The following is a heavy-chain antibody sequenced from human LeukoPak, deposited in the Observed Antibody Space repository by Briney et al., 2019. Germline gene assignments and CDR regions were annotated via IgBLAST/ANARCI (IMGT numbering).Heavy chain of an antibody. CDR1: GFSFSSYS. D-gene: IGHD1-7*01. J-gene: IGHJ3*02. CDR3: ARALGGTAPWGAFDI. CDR2: ISSSSGTI. Sequence: PGGSLRLSCVASGFSFSSYSMNWVRQAPGKGLECVSYISSSSGTIYYTDSVKGRFTISRNNAKNSLYLQMNSLRAEDSAVYYCARALGGTAPWGAFDIWGQGTMVTVSS. V-gene: IGHV3-48*01.